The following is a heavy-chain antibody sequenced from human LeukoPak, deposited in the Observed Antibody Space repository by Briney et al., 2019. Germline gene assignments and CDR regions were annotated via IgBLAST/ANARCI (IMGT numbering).Heavy chain of an antibody. D-gene: IGHD6-13*01. Sequence: SETLSLTCTVSGGSISSYYWSWIRQPPGKGLEWIGYIYYSGSTNYNPSLKSRVTISVDTSKNQFSLKLSSVTAADTAVYYCARVNEVPYSSSWYFYYYYYYMDVWGKGTTVTVSS. CDR2: IYYSGST. J-gene: IGHJ6*03. CDR3: ARVNEVPYSSSWYFYYYYYYMDV. V-gene: IGHV4-59*01. CDR1: GGSISSYY.